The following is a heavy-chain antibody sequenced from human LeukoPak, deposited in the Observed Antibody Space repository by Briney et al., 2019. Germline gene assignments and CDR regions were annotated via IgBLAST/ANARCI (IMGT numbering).Heavy chain of an antibody. CDR1: GGSFSGYY. Sequence: PSETLSLTCAVYGGSFSGYYWSWIRQPPGKGLEWIGEINHSGSTNYNPSLESRVTISVDTSKNQFSLKLSSVTAADTAVYYCARGEGYCSSTSCHYPHRRLGYFDYWGQGTLVTVSS. CDR3: ARGEGYCSSTSCHYPHRRLGYFDY. J-gene: IGHJ4*02. D-gene: IGHD2-2*01. V-gene: IGHV4-34*01. CDR2: INHSGST.